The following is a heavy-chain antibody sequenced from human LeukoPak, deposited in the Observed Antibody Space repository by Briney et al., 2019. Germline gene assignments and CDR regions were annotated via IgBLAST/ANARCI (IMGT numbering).Heavy chain of an antibody. CDR1: GGSISSSSYY. V-gene: IGHV4-39*07. J-gene: IGHJ5*02. CDR3: ARDVVYYYDSSGYHWFDP. Sequence: SETLSLTCTVSGGSISSSSYYWGWIRQPPGKGLEWIGNIYYSESTYYNPSLKSRVTISVDTSKNQFSLKLSSVTAADTAVYYCARDVVYYYDSSGYHWFDPWGQGTLVTVSS. CDR2: IYYSEST. D-gene: IGHD3-22*01.